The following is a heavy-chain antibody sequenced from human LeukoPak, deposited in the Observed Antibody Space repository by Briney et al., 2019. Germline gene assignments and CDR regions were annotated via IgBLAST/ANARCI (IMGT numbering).Heavy chain of an antibody. CDR2: IDYSGDT. V-gene: IGHV4-39*07. J-gene: IGHJ4*02. CDR1: GGSISSSGYY. D-gene: IGHD1-1*01. CDR3: VRLVSATGNFDF. Sequence: KTSETLSLTCSVSGGSISSSGYYWGWIRQPPRKGLEWIETIDYSGDTYYNPSLKSRATISMDTSKNQFSLKLRSVTAADTAVYFCVRLVSATGNFDFWGQGALVTVSS.